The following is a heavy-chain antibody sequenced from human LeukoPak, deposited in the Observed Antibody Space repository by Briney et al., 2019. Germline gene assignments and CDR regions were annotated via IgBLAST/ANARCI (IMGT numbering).Heavy chain of an antibody. CDR2: IRSKADGGTP. J-gene: IGHJ4*02. D-gene: IGHD3-22*01. Sequence: GGSLRLSCAASGFSFSDAWMNWVRQAPGKGLEWVGHIRSKADGGTPDYIAPVKGRFTISRDDSKDTLYLQMNSLRAEDTAVYYCAKELYYYDRRPASFDHWGQGTLVIVSS. CDR3: AKELYYYDRRPASFDH. CDR1: GFSFSDAW. V-gene: IGHV3-15*07.